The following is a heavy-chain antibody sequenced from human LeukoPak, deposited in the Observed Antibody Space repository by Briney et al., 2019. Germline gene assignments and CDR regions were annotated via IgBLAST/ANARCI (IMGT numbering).Heavy chain of an antibody. CDR1: GFTFSSYS. CDR3: AREGMVRGVIIN. V-gene: IGHV3-21*01. Sequence: TGGSLRLSCAASGFTFSSYSMNWVRQAPGKGLEWVSSISSSSYIYYADSVKGRFTISRDNAKNLLYLQMNSLRAEDTAVYYCAREGMVRGVIINWGQGTLVTVSS. CDR2: ISSSSYI. D-gene: IGHD3-10*01. J-gene: IGHJ4*02.